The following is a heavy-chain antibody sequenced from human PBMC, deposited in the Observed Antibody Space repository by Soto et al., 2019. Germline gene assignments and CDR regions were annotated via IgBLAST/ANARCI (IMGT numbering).Heavy chain of an antibody. V-gene: IGHV1-24*01. J-gene: IGHJ4*02. CDR3: ATARGYSGYDLRWLFDY. CDR2: FDPEDGET. D-gene: IGHD5-12*01. Sequence: ASVKVSCKVSGYTLTELSMHWVRQAPGKGLEWMGGFDPEDGETIYAQKFQGRVTMTEDTSTDTAYMELSSLRSEDTAVYYCATARGYSGYDLRWLFDYWGQGTLVTVSS. CDR1: GYTLTELS.